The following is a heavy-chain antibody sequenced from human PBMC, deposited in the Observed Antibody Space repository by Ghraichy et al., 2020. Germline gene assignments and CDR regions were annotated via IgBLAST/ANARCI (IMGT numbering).Heavy chain of an antibody. Sequence: SETLSLTCVVYGGSFRGYSWTWIRQPPGKGLEWIGEANHSGSTNYNPSLKSRVTTSVDTSKNQFSLKLRSVTAADTAVYFCARVTIRDALDVRGQGTTVTVSS. D-gene: IGHD5-12*01. V-gene: IGHV4-34*01. CDR2: ANHSGST. CDR1: GGSFRGYS. J-gene: IGHJ6*02. CDR3: ARVTIRDALDV.